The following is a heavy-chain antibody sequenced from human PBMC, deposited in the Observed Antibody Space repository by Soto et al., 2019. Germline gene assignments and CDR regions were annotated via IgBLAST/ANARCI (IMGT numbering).Heavy chain of an antibody. CDR2: ISYDGSNK. D-gene: IGHD6-19*01. CDR3: AKRIAVAGVSADYYYGMDV. Sequence: QVQLVESGGGVVQPGRSLRLSCAASGFTFSSYGRHWVRQAPGKGLEWVAVISYDGSNKYYADSVKGRFTISRNDSKNTLYLQMNSLRAEDTAVYYCAKRIAVAGVSADYYYGMDVWGQGTTVTVSS. J-gene: IGHJ6*02. V-gene: IGHV3-30*18. CDR1: GFTFSSYG.